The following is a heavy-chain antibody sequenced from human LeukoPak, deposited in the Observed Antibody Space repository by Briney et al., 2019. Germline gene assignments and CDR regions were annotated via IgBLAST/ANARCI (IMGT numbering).Heavy chain of an antibody. J-gene: IGHJ6*02. CDR3: ARYVLRYFDWLSDGMDL. D-gene: IGHD3-9*01. Sequence: SQTLSLTCTVSAGSISGGDYYWSWLRQPPGTGLEWIGFIYYSGSTYYNPSLRSRVTISVDTSKNQYSLKLSSVTAADTAVYYCARYVLRYFDWLSDGMDLWGQGTAVSVSS. V-gene: IGHV4-30-4*01. CDR1: AGSISGGDYY. CDR2: IYYSGST.